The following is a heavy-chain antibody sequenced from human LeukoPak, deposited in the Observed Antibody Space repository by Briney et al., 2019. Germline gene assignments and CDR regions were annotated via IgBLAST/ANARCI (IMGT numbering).Heavy chain of an antibody. CDR2: FDPEDGET. V-gene: IGHV1-24*01. CDR3: ATGGYSSGSDAFDI. J-gene: IGHJ3*02. D-gene: IGHD6-19*01. Sequence: ASVKVSCKVSGYTFTELSMHWVRQAPGKGLEWMGGFDPEDGETIYAQEFQGRVTMTEDTSTDTAYMELSSLRSEDTAVYYCATGGYSSGSDAFDIWGQGTMVTVSS. CDR1: GYTFTELS.